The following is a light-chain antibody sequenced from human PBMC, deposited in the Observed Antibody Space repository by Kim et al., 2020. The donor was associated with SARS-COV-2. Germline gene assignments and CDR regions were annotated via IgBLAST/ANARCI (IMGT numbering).Light chain of an antibody. V-gene: IGKV1-5*03. CDR1: QSISSW. CDR3: QQYNSYSWVVT. CDR2: KAS. J-gene: IGKJ3*01. Sequence: DIQMTQSPSTLSASVGDRVTITCRASQSISSWLAWYQQKPGKAPKLLIYKASSLESGVPSRFSGSGSGTEFTLTISSLQPDDFATYYCQQYNSYSWVVTFGPGTKVDIK.